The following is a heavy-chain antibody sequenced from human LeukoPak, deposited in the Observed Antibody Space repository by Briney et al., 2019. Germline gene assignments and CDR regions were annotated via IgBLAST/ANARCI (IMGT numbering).Heavy chain of an antibody. Sequence: GGSLRLSCVASGFTFSSYWMSWVRQAPGKGLEWVANIKQDGSEKYYVDSVKGRFTISRDNAKNSLYLQMNSLRAEDTAVYYCAREGYSGSYWEYYFDYWGQGTLVTVSS. CDR3: AREGYSGSYWEYYFDY. CDR1: GFTFSSYW. D-gene: IGHD1-26*01. J-gene: IGHJ4*02. CDR2: IKQDGSEK. V-gene: IGHV3-7*01.